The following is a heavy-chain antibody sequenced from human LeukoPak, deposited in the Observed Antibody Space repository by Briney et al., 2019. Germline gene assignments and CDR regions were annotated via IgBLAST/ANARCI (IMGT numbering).Heavy chain of an antibody. V-gene: IGHV3-30*04. CDR2: VSYDGTNQ. J-gene: IGHJ4*02. CDR1: RFTFSNYA. Sequence: TGTSLRLSCAASRFTFSNYAMNWVRQAPGKGLEWVAVVSYDGTNQYYADSVKGRFTISRDNSKNTVFLQMNTLRAEDTALYYCARALWETKPSEPKYWGQGTLVTVSP. CDR3: ARALWETKPSEPKY. D-gene: IGHD1-26*01.